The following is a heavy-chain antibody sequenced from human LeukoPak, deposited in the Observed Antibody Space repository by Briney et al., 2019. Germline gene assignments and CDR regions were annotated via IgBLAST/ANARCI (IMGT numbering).Heavy chain of an antibody. J-gene: IGHJ6*03. CDR2: IYYSGST. Sequence: SETLSPTCTVSGGSISSYYWSWIRQPPGKGLEWIGYIYYSGSTNYNPSLKSRVTISVDTSKNQFSLKLSSVTAADTAVYYCAREVSHYMDVWGKGTTVTVSS. CDR3: AREVSHYMDV. V-gene: IGHV4-59*01. CDR1: GGSISSYY.